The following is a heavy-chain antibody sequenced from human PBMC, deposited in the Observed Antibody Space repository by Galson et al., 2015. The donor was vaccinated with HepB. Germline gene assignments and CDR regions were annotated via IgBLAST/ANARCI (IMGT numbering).Heavy chain of an antibody. D-gene: IGHD4-11*01. CDR1: GYTLTELS. J-gene: IGHJ3*02. Sequence: SVKVSCKVSGYTLTELSMHWVRQAPGKGLEWMGGFDPEDGETIYAQKFQGRVTMTEDTSTDTAYMELSSLRSEDTAVYYCATDRPLMTTVTTGAFEIWGQGTMVTVSS. V-gene: IGHV1-24*01. CDR2: FDPEDGET. CDR3: ATDRPLMTTVTTGAFEI.